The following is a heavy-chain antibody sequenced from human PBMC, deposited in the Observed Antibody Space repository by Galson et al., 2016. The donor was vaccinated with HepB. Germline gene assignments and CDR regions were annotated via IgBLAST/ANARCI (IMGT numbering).Heavy chain of an antibody. CDR2: IFYGGSA. CDR1: GGSINSYY. CDR3: ARENYVFYGMDG. J-gene: IGHJ6*02. Sequence: LSLTCAVSGGSINSYYWSWIRLPPGKGLELIGYIFYGGSANYNPSLQSRVTISVDTSRNQFSLKVTSVTAADTAVYYCARENYVFYGMDGWGQGTTVTVS. V-gene: IGHV4-4*08.